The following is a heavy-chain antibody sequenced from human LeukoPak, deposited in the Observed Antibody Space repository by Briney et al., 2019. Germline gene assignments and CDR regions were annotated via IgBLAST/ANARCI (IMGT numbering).Heavy chain of an antibody. D-gene: IGHD1-14*01. V-gene: IGHV4-39*07. Sequence: SETLSLTCTVSGGSISSSSYYWGWIRQPPGKGLEWIGSIYYSGSTYYNPSLKSRVTISVDTSKNQFSLKLSSVTAADTAVYYCARVRIHWFDPWGQGTLVTVSS. J-gene: IGHJ5*02. CDR3: ARVRIHWFDP. CDR2: IYYSGST. CDR1: GGSISSSSYY.